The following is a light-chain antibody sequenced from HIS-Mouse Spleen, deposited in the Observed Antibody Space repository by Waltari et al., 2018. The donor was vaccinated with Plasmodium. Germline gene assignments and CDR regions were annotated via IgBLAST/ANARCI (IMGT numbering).Light chain of an antibody. CDR1: ALPTKY. CDR3: YSTDSSGNHRV. Sequence: SYDLTQPPSVSVSPGQTARITCSGDALPTKYAYWYPQKSGQAPVLVIYEDSKRPSGIPERCSGSSSGTMATLTISGAQVEDEADYYCYSTDSSGNHRVFGGGTKLTVL. CDR2: EDS. J-gene: IGLJ3*02. V-gene: IGLV3-10*01.